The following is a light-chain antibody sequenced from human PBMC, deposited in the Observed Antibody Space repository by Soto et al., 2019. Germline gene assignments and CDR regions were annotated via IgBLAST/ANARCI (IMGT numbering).Light chain of an antibody. J-gene: IGKJ4*01. V-gene: IGKV3-20*01. CDR1: QSVRSRY. Sequence: ELVITHSASTLAVSPVERATLSCRASQSVRSRYLDWYQRKPGQAPRLLIYGASSRATGIPDRFSGSGSGTDFTLTISRLEPEDFAVYYCQQYGSSPLTFGGGTKVDI. CDR2: GAS. CDR3: QQYGSSPLT.